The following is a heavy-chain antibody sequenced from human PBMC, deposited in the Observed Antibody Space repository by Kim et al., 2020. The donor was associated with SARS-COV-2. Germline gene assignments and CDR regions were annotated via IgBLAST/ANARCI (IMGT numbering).Heavy chain of an antibody. V-gene: IGHV3-48*02. CDR2: ISVTDAI. J-gene: IGHJ4*02. D-gene: IGHD7-27*01. CDR3: ARDWNWGIDV. Sequence: GGSLRLSCAASGFTFTTCNMNWVRQAPGKGLEWISYISVTDAIYYADSVKGRFTISRDYAKNSLDLQMNSLRDEDTAVYYCARDWNWGIDVWGQGTLVTVSS. CDR1: GFTFTTCN.